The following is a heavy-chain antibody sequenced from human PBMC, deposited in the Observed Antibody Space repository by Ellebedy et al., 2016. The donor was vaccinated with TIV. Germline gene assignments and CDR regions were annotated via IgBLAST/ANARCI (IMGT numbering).Heavy chain of an antibody. CDR1: GGSSSGYY. Sequence: MPSETLSLTCAVYGGSSSGYYWGWIRQPPGKGLEWIGEITHSGSPNYNPSLKSRVTRSVDTAKNQFSLNLSSVTAADTAVYYCARGLARDYWGQGTLVTVSS. CDR3: ARGLARDY. V-gene: IGHV4-34*01. CDR2: ITHSGSP. J-gene: IGHJ4*02.